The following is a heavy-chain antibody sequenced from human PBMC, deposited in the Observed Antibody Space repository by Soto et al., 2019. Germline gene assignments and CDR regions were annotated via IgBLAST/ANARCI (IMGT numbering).Heavy chain of an antibody. V-gene: IGHV4-30-2*01. CDR2: IYHSGST. CDR3: ARVDVIQLHGMDV. D-gene: IGHD5-18*01. CDR1: GGSISSGGYS. Sequence: QLQLQESGSGLVKPSQTLSLTCAVSGGSISSGGYSWSWIRQPPGKGLEWIGYIYHSGSTYYNPSLKSRVTVSVDRSKIQFSLKLSSVTAADTAVYSCARVDVIQLHGMDVWCRGTTFTVSS. J-gene: IGHJ6*02.